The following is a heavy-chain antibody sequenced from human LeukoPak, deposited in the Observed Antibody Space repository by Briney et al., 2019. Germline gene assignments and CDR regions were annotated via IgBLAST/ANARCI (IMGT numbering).Heavy chain of an antibody. J-gene: IGHJ3*02. CDR1: GYTFTSYA. CDR2: ISAYNGNT. CDR3: ARDGKVRGENAFDI. Sequence: EASVKVSCKASGYTFTSYAMNWVRQAPGQGLEWMGWISAYNGNTNYAPKFQDRVTVTTDTSISTAYMEMSRLRSDDTAVYYCARDGKVRGENAFDIWGQGTLVTVSS. D-gene: IGHD3-10*01. V-gene: IGHV1-2*02.